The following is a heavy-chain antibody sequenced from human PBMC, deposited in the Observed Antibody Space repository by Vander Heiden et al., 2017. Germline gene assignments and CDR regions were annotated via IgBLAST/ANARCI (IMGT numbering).Heavy chain of an antibody. CDR2: ISYDGSNK. V-gene: IGHV3-30-3*01. CDR1: GFTFSRYA. D-gene: IGHD4-17*01. Sequence: QVQLVESGGGVVQPGRSLRLSCAASGFTFSRYAMHWVRQAPGKGLEWVAVISYDGSNKYYADSVKGRFTISRDNSKNTLYLQMNSLRAEDTAVYYCARDEMGYGDYDYYYYYGMDVWGQETTVTVSS. CDR3: ARDEMGYGDYDYYYYYGMDV. J-gene: IGHJ6*02.